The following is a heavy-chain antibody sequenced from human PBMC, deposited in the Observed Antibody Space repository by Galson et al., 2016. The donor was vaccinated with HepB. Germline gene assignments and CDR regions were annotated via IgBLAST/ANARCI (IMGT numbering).Heavy chain of an antibody. Sequence: SLRLSCAASGFAFSNSAMGWIRQVPGKGLEWVSTISPGRPNTHYADSVWSRFTISRDDAKDTVFLHMYSLSDEDTAVYYCAVWLQAHFDHGGQGTFVAVSS. CDR2: ISPGRPNT. V-gene: IGHV3-23*01. D-gene: IGHD5-24*01. CDR1: GFAFSNSA. CDR3: AVWLQAHFDH. J-gene: IGHJ4*02.